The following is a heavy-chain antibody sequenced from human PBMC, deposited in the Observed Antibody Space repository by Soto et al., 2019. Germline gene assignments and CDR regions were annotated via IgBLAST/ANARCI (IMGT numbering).Heavy chain of an antibody. D-gene: IGHD1-26*01. CDR1: GFTFSTYA. V-gene: IGHV3-30-3*01. J-gene: IGHJ6*02. Sequence: ESGGGVVQPGRSLRLSCAASGFTFSTYAMHWVRQAPGKGLEWVAVISYDGSNKYYADSVKGRFTISRDNSKNTLYLQMNSLRAEDTAVYYCARFRSDYSMDVWGQGTTVTVSS. CDR2: ISYDGSNK. CDR3: ARFRSDYSMDV.